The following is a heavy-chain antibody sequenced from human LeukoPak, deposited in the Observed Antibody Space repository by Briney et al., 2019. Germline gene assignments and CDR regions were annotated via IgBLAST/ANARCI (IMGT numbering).Heavy chain of an antibody. V-gene: IGHV4-31*03. CDR2: IYYSGST. D-gene: IGHD6-13*01. J-gene: IGHJ4*02. Sequence: SETLSLTCTVSGGSISSGGYYWSWIRQHPGKGLEWIGYIYYSGSTYYDPSLKSRVTISVDTSKNQFSLKLSSVTAADTAVYYCAREGVPYSSSWGQGTLVTVSS. CDR3: AREGVPYSSS. CDR1: GGSISSGGYY.